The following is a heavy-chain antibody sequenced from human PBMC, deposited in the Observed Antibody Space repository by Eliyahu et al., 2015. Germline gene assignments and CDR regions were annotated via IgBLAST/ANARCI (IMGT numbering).Heavy chain of an antibody. D-gene: IGHD2-8*01. V-gene: IGHV4-34*01. CDR1: GGSFXGYY. Sequence: QVQLQQWGAGLLKPSETLSLTCAVYGGSFXGYYWSWIRQPPGKGVEWIGEINHSGSTNYNPSLKSRVTISVDTSKNQFSLKLSSVTAADTAVYYCASPKERLVVRSRRGDAFDIWGQGTMVTVSS. CDR2: INHSGST. CDR3: ASPKERLVVRSRRGDAFDI. J-gene: IGHJ3*02.